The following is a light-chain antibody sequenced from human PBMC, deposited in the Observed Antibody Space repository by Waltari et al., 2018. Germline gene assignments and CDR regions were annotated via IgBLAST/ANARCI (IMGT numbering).Light chain of an antibody. Sequence: QSVLTQPPSASGTPGQTVTISCSGNTSNIGQSTVSWYQQVPGTAPKLLIYKNEERPSAVPGRFSGSKSGTSASLAISGLQSDDDSDDFCATWDVTLNGVVFGGGTRLTVL. V-gene: IGLV1-44*01. CDR1: TSNIGQST. CDR2: KNE. J-gene: IGLJ3*02. CDR3: ATWDVTLNGVV.